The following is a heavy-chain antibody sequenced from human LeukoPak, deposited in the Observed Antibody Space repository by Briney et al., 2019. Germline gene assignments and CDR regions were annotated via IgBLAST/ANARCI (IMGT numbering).Heavy chain of an antibody. Sequence: GGSLRLSCAASGFTFSSYAMSLVRRAPGKGLEWVSPNSRSGGSTYYADSVKGRFTISRNNSKNTLYLQMNSLRAEDTAVYYCAATTPYYYDSSGYYPYWFDYWGQGTLVTVSS. J-gene: IGHJ4*02. CDR2: NSRSGGST. D-gene: IGHD3-22*01. V-gene: IGHV3-23*01. CDR3: AATTPYYYDSSGYYPYWFDY. CDR1: GFTFSSYA.